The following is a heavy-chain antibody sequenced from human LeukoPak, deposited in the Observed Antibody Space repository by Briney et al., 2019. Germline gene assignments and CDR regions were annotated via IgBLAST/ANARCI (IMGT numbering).Heavy chain of an antibody. Sequence: GGSPRLSCAASGFTFSSYSMNWVRQAPGKGPEYVSAISSSGGSTNYADSVKGRFTISRDNSRNTLYLQMNSLRAEDTAVYYCAKTRPLDSSSWSHGDYWGQGTLVTVSS. D-gene: IGHD6-13*01. CDR2: ISSSGGST. V-gene: IGHV3-64D*06. J-gene: IGHJ4*02. CDR1: GFTFSSYS. CDR3: AKTRPLDSSSWSHGDY.